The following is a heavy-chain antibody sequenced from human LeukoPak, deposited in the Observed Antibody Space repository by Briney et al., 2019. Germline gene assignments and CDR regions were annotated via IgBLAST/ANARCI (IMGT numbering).Heavy chain of an antibody. J-gene: IGHJ6*02. D-gene: IGHD3-10*01. CDR3: ARDQIPDYYGSGSYLSYYYGMDV. V-gene: IGHV1-18*01. CDR1: GYTFTSYG. Sequence: VASVKVSCKASGYTFTSYGISWVRQAPGQGLEWMGWISDYNGNTNYAQKLQGRVTMTTDTSTSTAYMELRSLRSDDTAVYYCARDQIPDYYGSGSYLSYYYGMDVWGQGTTVTVSS. CDR2: ISDYNGNT.